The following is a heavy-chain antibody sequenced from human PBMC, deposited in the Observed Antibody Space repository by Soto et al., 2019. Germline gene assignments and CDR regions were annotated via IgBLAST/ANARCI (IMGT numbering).Heavy chain of an antibody. J-gene: IGHJ4*01. Sequence: GGSLRLSCAASGFTFSSYAMSWVRQAPGKGLEWVAAIGGTDGKTYYADSVKGRFTISRDNSENTLYLQMSRLRAEDTAVYFCAKGMFSSSPAAAGSFDYWGQEPWSPS. D-gene: IGHD3-10*01. CDR3: AKGMFSSSPAAAGSFDY. V-gene: IGHV3-23*01. CDR2: IGGTDGKT. CDR1: GFTFSSYA.